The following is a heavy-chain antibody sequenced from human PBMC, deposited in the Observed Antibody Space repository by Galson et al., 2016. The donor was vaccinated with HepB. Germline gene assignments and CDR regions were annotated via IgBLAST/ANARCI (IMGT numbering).Heavy chain of an antibody. CDR2: ISYDGNKK. D-gene: IGHD1-7*01. CDR1: GFTFSTYA. Sequence: SLRLSCAAPGFTFSTYAMHWVRQAPGKGLEWVAVISYDGNKKYYAASVNGRFTIARDNSENTLYLQMHSLSAEDKAVYYCARHLSFWELRQCYFDYWGQGSLVTVSS. V-gene: IGHV3-30-3*01. CDR3: ARHLSFWELRQCYFDY. J-gene: IGHJ4*02.